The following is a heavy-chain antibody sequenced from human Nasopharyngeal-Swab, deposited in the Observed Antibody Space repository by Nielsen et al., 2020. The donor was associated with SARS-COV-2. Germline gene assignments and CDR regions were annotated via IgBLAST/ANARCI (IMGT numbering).Heavy chain of an antibody. J-gene: IGHJ6*02. Sequence: GSLRLSCGVYGGSFSGYYWNWIRQAPGKGLEWIGEINYSGSTNYNPSLKSRVTISVDTFKNQFSLRLSSVTAADTAVYYCARLATMIRGDYTTYYNGDMDVWGQGTTVTLSS. CDR2: INYSGST. CDR3: ARLATMIRGDYTTYYNGDMDV. V-gene: IGHV4-34*01. D-gene: IGHD3-10*01. CDR1: GGSFSGYY.